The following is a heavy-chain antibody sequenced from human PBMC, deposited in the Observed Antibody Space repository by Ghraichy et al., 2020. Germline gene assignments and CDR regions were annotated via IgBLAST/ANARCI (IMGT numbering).Heavy chain of an antibody. J-gene: IGHJ6*02. D-gene: IGHD2-21*01. CDR2: ISGDGKDI. CDR1: GFPFGEYS. V-gene: IGHV3-43*02. Sequence: GGSLRLSCAASGFPFGEYSMFWVRQPPGKGLEWVSVISGDGKDIYYGDSVKGRFTISRDSRKNSVFLEMNSLRTEDTALYYCAKEERKELCSCNHYYSMDVWGQGTTVIVSS. CDR3: AKEERKELCSCNHYYSMDV.